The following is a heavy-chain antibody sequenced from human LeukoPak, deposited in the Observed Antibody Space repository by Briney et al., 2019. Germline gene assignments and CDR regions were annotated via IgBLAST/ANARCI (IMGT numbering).Heavy chain of an antibody. CDR3: ASLTHYSDYRNGWFDP. D-gene: IGHD4-11*01. CDR2: IYYSGST. Sequence: SETLSLTCTVSGGSISSNIYYWGWIRQPPGKGLEWIGSIYYSGSTYYNPSLKSRVTISVDTSKNQFSLKLSSVTAADTAVFYCASLTHYSDYRNGWFDPWGQGTLVTVSS. CDR1: GGSISSNIYY. J-gene: IGHJ5*02. V-gene: IGHV4-39*01.